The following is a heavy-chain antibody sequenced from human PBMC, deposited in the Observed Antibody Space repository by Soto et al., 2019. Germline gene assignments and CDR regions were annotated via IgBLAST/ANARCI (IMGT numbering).Heavy chain of an antibody. CDR2: IYHSGST. J-gene: IGHJ4*02. CDR1: GGPISSGGYS. Sequence: QLQLQESGSGLVKPSQTLSLTCAVSGGPISSGGYSWSRIRQPPGKGLEWIGYIYHSGSTYYNPSLKSRVTISVDRSKNQFSLKLSSVTAADTAVYYCARGMTTVTTIDYWGQGTLVTVSS. D-gene: IGHD4-4*01. CDR3: ARGMTTVTTIDY. V-gene: IGHV4-30-2*01.